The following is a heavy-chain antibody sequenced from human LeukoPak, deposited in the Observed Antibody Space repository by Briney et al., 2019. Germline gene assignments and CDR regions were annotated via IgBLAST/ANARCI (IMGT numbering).Heavy chain of an antibody. D-gene: IGHD5-18*01. J-gene: IGHJ4*02. V-gene: IGHV3-74*01. CDR2: INTDGSST. Sequence: GGSLRLSCAASGFTFSSYWMHWVRQAPGEGLVWVSRINTDGSSTSYADSVKGRFTISRDNAKNTLYLQMNSLRAEDTAVYYCARGMGYTYGNLDNWGQGTLVTVSS. CDR3: ARGMGYTYGNLDN. CDR1: GFTFSSYW.